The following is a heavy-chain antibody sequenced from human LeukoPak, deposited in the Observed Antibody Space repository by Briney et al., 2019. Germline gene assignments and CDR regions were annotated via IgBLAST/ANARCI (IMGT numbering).Heavy chain of an antibody. D-gene: IGHD2-2*01. V-gene: IGHV5-10-1*01. CDR3: ARPGSHCSSTSCLDAFDI. CDR1: GYNFTSYW. CDR2: IDPSDSYT. Sequence: GESLRISCKGSGYNFTSYWISWVRQMPGKGLEWMGRIDPSDSYTNYSPSFQGHVTISADKSISTAYLQWSSLKASDTAMYYCARPGSHCSSTSCLDAFDIWGQGTMVTVSS. J-gene: IGHJ3*02.